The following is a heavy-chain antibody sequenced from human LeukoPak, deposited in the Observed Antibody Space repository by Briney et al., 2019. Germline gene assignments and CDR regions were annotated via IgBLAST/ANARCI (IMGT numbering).Heavy chain of an antibody. D-gene: IGHD6-13*01. CDR3: ARGPGYSSSWFEYFQH. Sequence: GGSLRLSCAASGVTFSSYWMSWVRQAPGKGLEWVANIKQDGSEKYYVDSVKGRFTISRDNAKNSLYLQMNSLRAEDTAVYYCARGPGYSSSWFEYFQHWGQGTLVTVSS. CDR2: IKQDGSEK. V-gene: IGHV3-7*01. CDR1: GVTFSSYW. J-gene: IGHJ1*01.